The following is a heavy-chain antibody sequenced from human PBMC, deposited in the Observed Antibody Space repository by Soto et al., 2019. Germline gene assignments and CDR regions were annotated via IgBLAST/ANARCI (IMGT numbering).Heavy chain of an antibody. CDR2: MNPNSGNT. V-gene: IGHV1-8*01. Sequence: GASVKVSCKASGYTFTSHDINWVPQATGQGLEWMGWMNPNSGNTGYTQKFQGRVTMTRSTSISTAYMELSSLRSDDTAVYYCASSTIMGAFNIWGQGTMVTVSS. D-gene: IGHD1-1*01. CDR3: ASSTIMGAFNI. J-gene: IGHJ3*02. CDR1: GYTFTSHD.